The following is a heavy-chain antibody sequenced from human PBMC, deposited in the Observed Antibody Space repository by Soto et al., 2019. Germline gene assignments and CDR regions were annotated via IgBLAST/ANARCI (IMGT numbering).Heavy chain of an antibody. CDR1: GFTFSSYA. V-gene: IGHV3-23*01. CDR3: AKDGYRPHDSTFFDY. Sequence: EVQLLESGGGLVQPGGSLKPSCAPPGFTFSSYAMSWVRQAPGKGLEWVSAISGSGGSTYYADSVKGRFTISRDNSKNTLYLQMNSLRAEDTAVYYCAKDGYRPHDSTFFDYWGQGTLVTVSS. D-gene: IGHD5-12*01. CDR2: ISGSGGST. J-gene: IGHJ4*02.